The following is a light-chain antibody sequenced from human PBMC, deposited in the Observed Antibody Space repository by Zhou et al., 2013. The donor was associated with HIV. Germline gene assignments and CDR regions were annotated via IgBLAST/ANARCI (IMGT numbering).Light chain of an antibody. V-gene: IGKV1-39*01. J-gene: IGKJ3*01. CDR3: EQSYSSPQVT. CDR1: QYIGSH. CDR2: TAS. Sequence: DIQMTQSPSSLSASVGDSVTITCRSSQYIGSHLNWYQQKPDKAPRLLVSTASSLHSGVPPRFSGSGSGTDFTLTISDLQTEDFATYYCEQSYSSPQVTFGPGTTV.